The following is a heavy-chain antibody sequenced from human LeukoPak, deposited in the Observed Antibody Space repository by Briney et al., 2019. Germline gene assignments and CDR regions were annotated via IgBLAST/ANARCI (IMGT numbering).Heavy chain of an antibody. CDR1: GFTFSSYG. V-gene: IGHV3-30*03. Sequence: SGGSLRLSCAASGFTFSSYGMHWVRQAPGKGLEWVAVISYDGSNKYYADSVKGRFTISRDNSKNTLYLQMNSLRAEDTAVYYCARVGSSSWYGGDYWGQGTLVTVSS. CDR3: ARVGSSSWYGGDY. J-gene: IGHJ4*02. CDR2: ISYDGSNK. D-gene: IGHD6-13*01.